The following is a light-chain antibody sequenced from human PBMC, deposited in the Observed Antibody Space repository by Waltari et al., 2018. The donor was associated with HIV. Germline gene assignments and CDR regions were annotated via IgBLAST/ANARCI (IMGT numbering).Light chain of an antibody. CDR1: SSDVGGYNH. V-gene: IGLV2-14*03. CDR2: GVS. Sequence: QSALTQPASVSGSPGQSITISCTGTSSDVGGYNHVSWYQQHPGTAPKLLVFGVSNRPSGVCNRFSGSKSGNTASLTISGLQAEDEADYYCSSYTRSSTLGVFGTGTKVTVL. CDR3: SSYTRSSTLGV. J-gene: IGLJ1*01.